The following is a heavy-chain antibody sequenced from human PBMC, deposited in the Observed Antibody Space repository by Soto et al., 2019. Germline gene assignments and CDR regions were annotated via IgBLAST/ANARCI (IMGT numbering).Heavy chain of an antibody. Sequence: SETLSLTCTVSGGSISSGGYYWSWIRQHPGKGLEWIGDIYYSGSTYYNPSLKSRVTISVDKSKNQFSLKLSSVTAADTAVYYCAGFGVVTSWFDPWGQGTLVTAPQ. CDR1: GGSISSGGYY. J-gene: IGHJ5*02. CDR3: AGFGVVTSWFDP. D-gene: IGHD3-3*01. CDR2: IYYSGST. V-gene: IGHV4-31*09.